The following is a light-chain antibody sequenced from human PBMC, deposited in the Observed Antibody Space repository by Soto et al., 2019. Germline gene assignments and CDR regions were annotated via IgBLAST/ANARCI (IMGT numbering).Light chain of an antibody. CDR1: QSTRSW. CDR2: DAS. Sequence: DIQMTQSPSILSASVGDRVTITCRASQSTRSWLAWYQQKPGKAPQILIYDASKLEPGVPSRLSGGGSGTDFTLTISSLQPEDVATYYCQKYNSALTFGQGTRLEIK. V-gene: IGKV1-5*01. J-gene: IGKJ5*01. CDR3: QKYNSALT.